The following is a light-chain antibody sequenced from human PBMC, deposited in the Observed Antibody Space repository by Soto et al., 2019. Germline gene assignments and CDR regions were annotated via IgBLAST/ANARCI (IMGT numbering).Light chain of an antibody. V-gene: IGLV2-14*01. Sequence: QSALTQPASVSGSPGQSITISCTGASSDVGGYNYVSWYQQHPGKAPKLMIYEVSNRPSGVSSRFSGPKSGNTASLTISGLQSEDEADYYCSSYTDSRTYVFGTGTKVTVL. J-gene: IGLJ1*01. CDR1: SSDVGGYNY. CDR3: SSYTDSRTYV. CDR2: EVS.